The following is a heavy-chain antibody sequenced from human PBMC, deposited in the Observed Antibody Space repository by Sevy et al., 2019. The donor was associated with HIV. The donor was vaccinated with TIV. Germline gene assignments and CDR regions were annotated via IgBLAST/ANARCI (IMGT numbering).Heavy chain of an antibody. CDR3: VRALLKADNF. D-gene: IGHD3-22*01. J-gene: IGHJ4*02. Sequence: GGSLRLSCAASGFNIRTHWMLWVRQAPGKGLEWVANINEDGSTKYYLDSVKGRFTISRDNAENSVFLQMNSLRVEDTAVYYCVRALLKADNFWGQGTLVTVSS. V-gene: IGHV3-7*01. CDR1: GFNIRTHW. CDR2: INEDGSTK.